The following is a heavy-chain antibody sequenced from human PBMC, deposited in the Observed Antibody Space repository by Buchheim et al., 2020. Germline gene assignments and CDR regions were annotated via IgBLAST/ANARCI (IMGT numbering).Heavy chain of an antibody. J-gene: IGHJ4*02. CDR3: TTGTWIQLWLPDY. CDR2: IKSKTDGGTT. V-gene: IGHV3-15*01. CDR1: GFTFSNAW. Sequence: EVPLVESGGDLVKPGGSLRLSCAASGFTFSNAWMSWVRQAPGKGLEWVGHIKSKTDGGTTDFAAPVKGRFTISRDDSKNTLYLQINSLKTEDTAVYYCTTGTWIQLWLPDYWGQGTL. D-gene: IGHD5-18*01.